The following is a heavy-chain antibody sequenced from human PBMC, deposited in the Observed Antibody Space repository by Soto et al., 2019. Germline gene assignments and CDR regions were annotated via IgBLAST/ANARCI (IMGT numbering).Heavy chain of an antibody. D-gene: IGHD3-10*01. J-gene: IGHJ4*02. V-gene: IGHV1-18*01. CDR2: ISPYNRNT. CDR1: GYPFSSIG. CDR3: ARDLDGSGNYYTDY. Sequence: XSVKVSCKASGYPFSSIGIRLVRQAPGQGLECMGWISPYNRNTYYAQRLQGRVTMTTDTSTSTAYMELRSLRSDDTAVYFCARDLDGSGNYYTDYWGQGTLVTVSS.